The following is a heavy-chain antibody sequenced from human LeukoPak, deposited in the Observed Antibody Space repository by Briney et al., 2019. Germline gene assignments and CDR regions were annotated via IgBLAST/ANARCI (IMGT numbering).Heavy chain of an antibody. CDR3: AKVAYSGSQPLYAFDI. V-gene: IGHV3-23*01. D-gene: IGHD1-26*01. J-gene: IGHJ3*02. CDR2: IGGSGDST. CDR1: GFTFSSYA. Sequence: GGSLRLSCTSSGFTFSSYAMSWVRQAPGKGLEWVSGIGGSGDSTFYADSVKGRFTISRDNSKNTLYLQMNSLSAEDTAVYFCAKVAYSGSQPLYAFDIWGRGTVVTVSS.